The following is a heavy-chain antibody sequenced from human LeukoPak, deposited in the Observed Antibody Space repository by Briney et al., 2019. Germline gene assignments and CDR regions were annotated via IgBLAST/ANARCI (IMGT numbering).Heavy chain of an antibody. D-gene: IGHD6-6*01. V-gene: IGHV4-39*01. CDR1: GGSISSSSYY. CDR3: AGEYSSSSFDY. CDR2: IYYSGST. J-gene: IGHJ4*02. Sequence: KVSETLSLTCTVSGGSISSSSYYWGWIRQPPGKGLEWIGSIYYSGSTYYNPSLKSRVTISVDTSKNQFSLKLSSVTAADTAVYYCAGEYSSSSFDYWGQGTLVTVSS.